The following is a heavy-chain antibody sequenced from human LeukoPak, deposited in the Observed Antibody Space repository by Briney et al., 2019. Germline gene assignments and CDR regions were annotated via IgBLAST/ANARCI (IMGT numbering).Heavy chain of an antibody. CDR3: AREVYSSSWYPRYYYYYYMDV. J-gene: IGHJ6*03. V-gene: IGHV4-39*07. D-gene: IGHD6-13*01. Sequence: SETLSLTCTVSGGSISSSSYYWGWIRQPPGKGLEWIGSIYYSGSTYYNPSLKSRVTISVDTSKNQFSLKLNSVTAADTAVYYCAREVYSSSWYPRYYYYYYMDVWGKGTTVTVSS. CDR1: GGSISSSSYY. CDR2: IYYSGST.